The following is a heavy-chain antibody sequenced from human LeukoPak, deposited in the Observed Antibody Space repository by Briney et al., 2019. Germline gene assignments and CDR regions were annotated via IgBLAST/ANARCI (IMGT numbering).Heavy chain of an antibody. J-gene: IGHJ4*02. CDR3: AAVGAKGGVDY. V-gene: IGHV1-46*01. D-gene: IGHD1-26*01. CDR1: GYTFTSYY. CDR2: INPSGGST. Sequence: ASVKASCKASGYTFTSYYMHWVRQAPGQGLEWMGIINPSGGSTSYAQKFQGRVTMTRDTSTSTVYMELSSLRSEDTAVYYCAAVGAKGGVDYWGQGTLVTVSS.